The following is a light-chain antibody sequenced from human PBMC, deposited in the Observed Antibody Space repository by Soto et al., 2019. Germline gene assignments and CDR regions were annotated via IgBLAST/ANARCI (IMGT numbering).Light chain of an antibody. Sequence: QSVLTQPASVSGSPGQSITISCTGTSSDIGAYDYVSWFQQYPGKAPTLLIYEVTFRPSGVSSRFSSSKSGNTASLTISGLQTEDEADYYCGSYASATLIFGGGTKVTVL. CDR3: GSYASATLI. J-gene: IGLJ2*01. V-gene: IGLV2-14*01. CDR2: EVT. CDR1: SSDIGAYDY.